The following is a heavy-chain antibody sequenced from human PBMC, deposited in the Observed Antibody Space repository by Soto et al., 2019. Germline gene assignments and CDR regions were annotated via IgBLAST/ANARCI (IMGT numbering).Heavy chain of an antibody. J-gene: IGHJ4*02. V-gene: IGHV4-34*01. CDR3: ARDPGPGVRRHESKLVGAQYYFDY. CDR1: GGSFSGYY. Sequence: QVQLQQWGAGLLKPSETLSLTCAVYGGSFSGYYWSWIRQSPEKGLEWLGEINHSGTTKYNPSLKSRVIISVDTSKNQFSLKLSSVTAADTAVYYCARDPGPGVRRHESKLVGAQYYFDYWGQGTLVTVSS. CDR2: INHSGTT. D-gene: IGHD1-26*01.